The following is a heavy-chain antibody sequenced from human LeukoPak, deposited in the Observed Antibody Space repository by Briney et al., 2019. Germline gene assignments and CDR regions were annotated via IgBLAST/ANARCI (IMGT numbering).Heavy chain of an antibody. CDR1: GFTFSSYW. Sequence: GGSLRLSCAASGFTFSSYWMHWVRQAPGKGLVWFSRINSDGSSTSYADSVKGRFTISRDNATNTLYLQMNSLRAEDTAVYYCARDIPYYYDSSGPRWGQGTLVTVSS. CDR3: ARDIPYYYDSSGPR. J-gene: IGHJ4*02. V-gene: IGHV3-74*01. D-gene: IGHD3-22*01. CDR2: INSDGSST.